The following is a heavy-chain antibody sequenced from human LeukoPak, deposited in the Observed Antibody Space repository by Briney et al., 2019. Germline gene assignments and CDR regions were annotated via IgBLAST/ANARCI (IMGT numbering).Heavy chain of an antibody. Sequence: GGSLRLSCAASGFTFSSYAMSWVRQAPGKGLEWVSAISGSGGSTYYADSVKGRFTISRDNSKNTLYLQMNSLRAEDTAVYYCAKDRRPPNSNQLRWAFDYWGQGTLVTVSS. D-gene: IGHD4-11*01. CDR1: GFTFSSYA. J-gene: IGHJ4*02. CDR2: ISGSGGST. CDR3: AKDRRPPNSNQLRWAFDY. V-gene: IGHV3-23*01.